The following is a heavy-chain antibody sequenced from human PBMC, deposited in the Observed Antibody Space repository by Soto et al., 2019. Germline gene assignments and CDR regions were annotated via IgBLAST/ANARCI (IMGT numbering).Heavy chain of an antibody. CDR1: GDTFTFYS. D-gene: IGHD3-10*01. V-gene: IGHV1-69*02. Sequence: QVQLVQSGAEVKRPGSSVKVSCKASGDTFTFYSINWVRQAPGVGLEWVGRVNPILSMSNYAQRFQGRVTMTADKSTSTAYTELRSLRSEDTAIYYCARSYGSGYRAFDYWGQGALVTVSS. J-gene: IGHJ4*02. CDR3: ARSYGSGYRAFDY. CDR2: VNPILSMS.